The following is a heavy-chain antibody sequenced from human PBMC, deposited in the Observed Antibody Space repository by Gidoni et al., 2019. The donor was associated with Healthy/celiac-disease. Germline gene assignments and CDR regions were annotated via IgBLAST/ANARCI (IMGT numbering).Heavy chain of an antibody. CDR2: IYHSGST. CDR1: GGPIRSGNW. J-gene: IGHJ6*02. CDR3: ARAFSYPHLVGNGMDV. V-gene: IGHV4-4*02. D-gene: IGHD2-15*01. Sequence: QVQLQESGPGLVKPSGTLSLTCAVSGGPIRSGNWWSWVRQPPGKGLEWIGEIYHSGSTNYNPSLKSRVTISVDKSKNQFSLKLSSVTAADTAVYYCARAFSYPHLVGNGMDVWGQGTTVTVSS.